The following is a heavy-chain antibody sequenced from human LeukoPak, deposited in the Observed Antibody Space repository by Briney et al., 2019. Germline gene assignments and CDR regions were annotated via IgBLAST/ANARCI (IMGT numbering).Heavy chain of an antibody. J-gene: IGHJ5*02. CDR2: IYPGDSNT. Sequence: PGESLKISCKGSGYSFTSYWIGWVRQMPGKGLEWMGIIYPGDSNTRYSPSFQGTVTLSADKYISTAYLQGSSLKASDTAMYYCAGLSPQNNFWSGYFGVVWFDPWGQGTLVTVSS. CDR3: AGLSPQNNFWSGYFGVVWFDP. D-gene: IGHD3-3*01. V-gene: IGHV5-51*01. CDR1: GYSFTSYW.